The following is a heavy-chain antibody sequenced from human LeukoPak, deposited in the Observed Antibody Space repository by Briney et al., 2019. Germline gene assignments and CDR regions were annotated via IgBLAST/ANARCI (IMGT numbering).Heavy chain of an antibody. J-gene: IGHJ3*02. Sequence: PGGSLRLSCAASGFTFSSYSMNWVRQPPGEGLEWIGSIFYSGNTYYNPSLKSRVTISVDTSKNQFSVKLSSVTAADTAVYYCARLYVLRFLEWSPTSRTVGDAFDIWGQGTMVAVSS. CDR1: GFTFSSYSMN. CDR2: IFYSGNT. CDR3: ARLYVLRFLEWSPTSRTVGDAFDI. V-gene: IGHV4-39*01. D-gene: IGHD3-3*01.